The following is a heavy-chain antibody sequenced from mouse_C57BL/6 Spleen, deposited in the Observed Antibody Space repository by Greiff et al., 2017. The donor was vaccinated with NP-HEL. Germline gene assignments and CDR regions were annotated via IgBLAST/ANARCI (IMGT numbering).Heavy chain of an antibody. D-gene: IGHD2-1*01. J-gene: IGHJ1*03. CDR2: ISSGSSTS. CDR3: AREYGNFWYFDV. CDR1: GFTFSDYG. Sequence: DVMLVESGGGLVKPGGSLKLSCAASGFTFSDYGMHWVRQAPEKGLEWVAYISSGSSTSYYADTVKGRFTISRDNAKNTLFLQMTSLRSEDTAKYYCAREYGNFWYFDVWGTGTTVTVSS. V-gene: IGHV5-17*01.